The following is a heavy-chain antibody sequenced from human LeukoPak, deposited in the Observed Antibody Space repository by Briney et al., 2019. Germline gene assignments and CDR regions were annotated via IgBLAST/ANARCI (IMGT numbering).Heavy chain of an antibody. J-gene: IGHJ6*02. CDR3: AGYCSDGSCYSSLSYYFYAMDV. CDR2: INGRGRT. D-gene: IGHD2-15*01. Sequence: GSLRLSCAASAVRLSTNQMSWVRQAPGKGVEGGSVINGRGRTNYPESVKGRFTVSRDSCENRVYLHMNNLRGEDTAVYYCAGYCSDGSCYSSLSYYFYAMDVWGQGTTVTVSS. V-gene: IGHV3-53*01. CDR1: AVRLSTNQ.